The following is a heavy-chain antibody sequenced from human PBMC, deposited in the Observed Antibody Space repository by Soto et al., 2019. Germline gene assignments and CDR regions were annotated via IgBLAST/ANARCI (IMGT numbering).Heavy chain of an antibody. CDR3: ARKQKIAERLSALDY. V-gene: IGHV5-10-1*01. CDR2: IDASDSYT. CDR1: GYNFPYFW. D-gene: IGHD1-1*01. Sequence: PXESLKVCSECSGYNFPYFWITLGLKLPGKGLEWMGTIDASDSYTDYSPSFQGHVSLSADKSSSTAYLQWSSLKASATAMYYCARKQKIAERLSALDYWGQGTPVTV. J-gene: IGHJ4*02.